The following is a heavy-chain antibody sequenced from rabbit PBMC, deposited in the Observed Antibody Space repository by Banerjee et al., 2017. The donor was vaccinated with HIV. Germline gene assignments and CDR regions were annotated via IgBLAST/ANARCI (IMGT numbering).Heavy chain of an antibody. CDR3: ARDAGYAGNTVSNFSL. D-gene: IGHD4-2*01. J-gene: IGHJ4*01. V-gene: IGHV1S45*01. Sequence: QQQLEESGGGLVKPGGTLTLTCKASGIDFSSYYYMCWVRQAPGKGLEWIACIYADGSGYTYYASWAKGRFTISKTSSTTVTLQMTSLTAADTATYFCARDAGYAGNTVSNFSLWGPGTLVTVS. CDR2: IYADGSGYT. CDR1: GIDFSSYYY.